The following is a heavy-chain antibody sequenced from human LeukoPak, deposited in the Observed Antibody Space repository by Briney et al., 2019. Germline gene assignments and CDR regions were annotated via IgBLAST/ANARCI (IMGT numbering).Heavy chain of an antibody. Sequence: PSETLSLTCTVSGGSISSYYWSWIRQPPGKGLEWIGYIYYSGSTNYNPSLKSRVTMSVDTSKNQFSLKLSSVTAADTAVYYCARAGNIVGATWGCLDYWGQGTLVTVSS. J-gene: IGHJ4*02. CDR1: GGSISSYY. CDR3: ARAGNIVGATWGCLDY. CDR2: IYYSGST. D-gene: IGHD1-26*01. V-gene: IGHV4-59*01.